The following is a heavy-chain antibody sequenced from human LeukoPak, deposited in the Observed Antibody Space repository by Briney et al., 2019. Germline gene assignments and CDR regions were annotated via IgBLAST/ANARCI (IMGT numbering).Heavy chain of an antibody. V-gene: IGHV3-23*05. D-gene: IGHD6-19*01. CDR2: VNNNNNP. Sequence: GGSLRLSCAASGFSLSYYAMSWVRQAPGKGLEWVASVNNNNNPYYAHCARGGVTISRDTSTHTVYLKMNTLRAGDTAIYYFAKYHPISGWPAFESWGQGTLVTVSS. J-gene: IGHJ4*02. CDR1: GFSLSYYA. CDR3: AKYHPISGWPAFES.